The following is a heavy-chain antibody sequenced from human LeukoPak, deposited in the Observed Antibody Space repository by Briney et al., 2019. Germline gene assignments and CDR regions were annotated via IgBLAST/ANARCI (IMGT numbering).Heavy chain of an antibody. J-gene: IGHJ4*02. Sequence: SETLSLTWTVSGGSISSGGYYWSWLRQQPGRGLEWIGYVYDSGSTYYNPSLESRVTISVDTSKNQLSLKLSSVTATDPAVYYCASNSPYDFWSGYYHFDYWGQGTLVTVSS. CDR3: ASNSPYDFWSGYYHFDY. V-gene: IGHV4-31*02. CDR1: GGSISSGGYY. CDR2: VYDSGST. D-gene: IGHD3-3*01.